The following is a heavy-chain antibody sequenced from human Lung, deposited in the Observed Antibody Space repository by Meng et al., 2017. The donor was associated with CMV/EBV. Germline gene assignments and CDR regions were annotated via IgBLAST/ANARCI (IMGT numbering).Heavy chain of an antibody. J-gene: IGHJ6*02. CDR1: GFTFSSSW. V-gene: IGHV3-74*01. CDR3: ARNQRPEYYDFWSGYLGKGGYYGMDV. CDR2: INSDGRST. Sequence: GGXXRLSCAGSGFTFSSSWMHXVRQGPGKGLVWVSRINSDGRSTTYADSVKGRFTISRDNAKNSLYLQMNSLRAEDTAVYYCARNQRPEYYDFWSGYLGKGGYYGMDVXGQGXTVTVSS. D-gene: IGHD3-3*01.